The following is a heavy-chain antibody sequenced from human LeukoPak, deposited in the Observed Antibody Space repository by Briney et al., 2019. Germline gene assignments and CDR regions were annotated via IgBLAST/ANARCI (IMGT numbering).Heavy chain of an antibody. CDR3: TRGSPGYSSSWLDF. Sequence: PGGSLRLSCAISAFTFSSYWMHWVRQAPGKGLVWVSRINSDGSSRSYADYVKGRFTISRDDAKNTLCLQMSSLSVDDTAIYYCTRGSPGYSSSWLDFWGQGILVTVSS. V-gene: IGHV3-74*01. J-gene: IGHJ4*02. D-gene: IGHD6-13*01. CDR2: INSDGSSR. CDR1: AFTFSSYW.